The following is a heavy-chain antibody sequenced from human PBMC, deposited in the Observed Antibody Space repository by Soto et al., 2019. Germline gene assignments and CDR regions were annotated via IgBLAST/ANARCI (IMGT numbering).Heavy chain of an antibody. CDR1: GFTFSAYT. CDR2: ISYDGNNE. V-gene: IGHV3-30-3*01. J-gene: IGHJ3*02. Sequence: QVQLVESGGGVVQPGRSLRLSCAASGFTFSAYTMHWVRQPPGKGLEWVAVISYDGNNERYTDPVKGRFTVSRDNSKNTLYLQMNRLISEDTAVYYCARDGYSGRSEGFDIWGQGTMVTDSS. CDR3: ARDGYSGRSEGFDI. D-gene: IGHD1-26*01.